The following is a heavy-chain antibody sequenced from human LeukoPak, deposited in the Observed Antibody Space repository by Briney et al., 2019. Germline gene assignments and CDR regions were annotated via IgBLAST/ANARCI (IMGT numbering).Heavy chain of an antibody. CDR1: GGSFSGYY. J-gene: IGHJ5*02. D-gene: IGHD1-20*01. Sequence: PSETLSLTCAVYGGSFSGYYWSWIRQPPGKGLEWIGEINHSGSTNYNPSLKSRVTISVDTSKNQFSLKLSSVTAADTAVYYCARDAAITGIWFDPWGRGTLVTVSS. CDR3: ARDAAITGIWFDP. CDR2: INHSGST. V-gene: IGHV4-34*01.